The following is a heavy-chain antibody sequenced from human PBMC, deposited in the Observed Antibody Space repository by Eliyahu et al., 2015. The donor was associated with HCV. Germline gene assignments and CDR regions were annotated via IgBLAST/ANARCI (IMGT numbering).Heavy chain of an antibody. Sequence: QVQLEQSGAEVKKPGSSVKVSCTASGGTFSNYAINWVRQAPGQGLEWMGGXXPAXGTADYAQKLQGRVTITADESTNTAYMELSSLRSEDTAVYYCARDHPSTLAHCTGGVCPAAFDAWGPGTMVTVSS. CDR1: GGTFSNYA. CDR3: ARDHPSTLAHCTGGVCPAAFDA. J-gene: IGHJ3*01. V-gene: IGHV1-69*01. D-gene: IGHD2-8*02. CDR2: XXPAXGTA.